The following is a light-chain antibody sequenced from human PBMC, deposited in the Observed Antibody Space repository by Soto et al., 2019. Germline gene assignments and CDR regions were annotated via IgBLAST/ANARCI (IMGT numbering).Light chain of an antibody. V-gene: IGKV3-15*01. Sequence: EIVMTQSPATLSVSPGERASLSCRASHSVSSNLAWYQQKPGQAPRLLIYGASTRATGIPARFSGSGSGTDFTLTISRLEPEDFAMYYCQQYGSSPKTFGQGTKVDIK. CDR3: QQYGSSPKT. CDR2: GAS. J-gene: IGKJ1*01. CDR1: HSVSSN.